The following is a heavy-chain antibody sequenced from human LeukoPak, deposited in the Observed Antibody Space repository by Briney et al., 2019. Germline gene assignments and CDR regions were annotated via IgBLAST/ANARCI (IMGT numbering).Heavy chain of an antibody. J-gene: IGHJ4*02. D-gene: IGHD6-6*01. CDR1: GGTFSSYA. CDR3: ARERGYLSIAAIYYFDY. CDR2: IIPIFGTA. V-gene: IGHV1-69*13. Sequence: WASVSVSCKASGGTFSSYAISWVRQAPGQGLEWMGGIIPIFGTANYAQKFQGRVTITADESTSTAYMELSSLRSDDTAVYYCARERGYLSIAAIYYFDYWGQGTLVTVSS.